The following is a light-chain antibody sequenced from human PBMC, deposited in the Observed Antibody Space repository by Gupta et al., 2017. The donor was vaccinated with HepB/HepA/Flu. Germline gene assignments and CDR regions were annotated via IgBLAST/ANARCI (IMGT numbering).Light chain of an antibody. CDR1: QSISSW. CDR3: QHENNFPIT. CDR2: KVS. J-gene: IGKJ5*01. Sequence: DIQMTQSPSTLSASVGDRVTITCRASQSISSWLAWYQQKPGKAPNLLIYKVSILESGVSSRFSGSGSGTEFTLTISSLQPDDFATYCCQHENNFPITFGQGTQVEIK. V-gene: IGKV1-5*03.